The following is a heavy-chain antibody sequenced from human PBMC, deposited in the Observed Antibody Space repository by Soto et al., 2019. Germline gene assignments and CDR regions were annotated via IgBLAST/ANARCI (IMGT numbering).Heavy chain of an antibody. CDR1: GASISSYY. Sequence: PSETLSLTCTVSGASISSYYWSWIRQPPGKGLEWIGYIYYSGSTIYNPSLKSRVTISVDTSKNQFSLKLSSVTAADTAVYYCARGYCSGGNCYASGVWLPWGQGTLVTVSS. V-gene: IGHV4-59*01. CDR2: IYYSGST. J-gene: IGHJ5*02. D-gene: IGHD2-15*01. CDR3: ARGYCSGGNCYASGVWLP.